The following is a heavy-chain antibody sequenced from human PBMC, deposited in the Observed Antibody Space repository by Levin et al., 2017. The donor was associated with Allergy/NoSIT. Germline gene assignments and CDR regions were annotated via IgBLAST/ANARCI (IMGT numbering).Heavy chain of an antibody. CDR2: IIPIFGTA. D-gene: IGHD2-15*01. J-gene: IGHJ5*02. CDR1: GGTFSSYA. Sequence: KISCKASGGTFSSYAISWVRQAPGQGLEWMGGIIPIFGTANYAQKFQGRVTITADKSTSTAYMELSSLRSEDTAVYYCAREIVSGYCSGGSCYRNWFDPWGQGTLVTVSS. CDR3: AREIVSGYCSGGSCYRNWFDP. V-gene: IGHV1-69*06.